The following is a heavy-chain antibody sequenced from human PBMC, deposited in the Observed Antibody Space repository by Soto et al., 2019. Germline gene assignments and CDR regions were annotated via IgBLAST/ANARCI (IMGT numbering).Heavy chain of an antibody. CDR1: GYTFTSYA. CDR3: ARDPYHVLMVNAPNLYGMDV. V-gene: IGHV1-3*01. Sequence: ASVKVSCKASGYTFTSYAMHWVRQDPRQRLEWMGWINAGNGNTKYSQKFQGRVTMTTDTSTTTAYMELRSLRSDDTAVYYCARDPYHVLMVNAPNLYGMDVWGQGTTVTVSS. CDR2: INAGNGNT. D-gene: IGHD2-8*01. J-gene: IGHJ6*02.